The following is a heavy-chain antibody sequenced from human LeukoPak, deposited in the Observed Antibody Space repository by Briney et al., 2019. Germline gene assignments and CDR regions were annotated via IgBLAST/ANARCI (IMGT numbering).Heavy chain of an antibody. D-gene: IGHD6-19*01. CDR3: ARAVMVAVAGGRFDY. J-gene: IGHJ4*02. Sequence: PSETLSLTCTVSSGSISNGGYYWVWIRQPPGKGLEWIGSIYYSGTSYYNPSLTSRVTISVDTSKNQFSLKLSSVTAADTAVYYCARAVMVAVAGGRFDYWGQRTLVTVSS. V-gene: IGHV4-39*07. CDR2: IYYSGTS. CDR1: SGSISNGGYY.